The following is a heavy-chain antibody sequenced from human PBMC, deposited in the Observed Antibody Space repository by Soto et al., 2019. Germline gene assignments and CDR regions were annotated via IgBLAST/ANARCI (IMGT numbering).Heavy chain of an antibody. CDR1: GGSISSGGYY. Sequence: QVQLQESGPGLVKPSQTLSLTCTVSGGSISSGGYYWSWIRQHPGKGLEGIGYIYYSGSTYYNPSLKSRVTISVDTSKNQFSLKLSSVTAADTAVYYCAREGGSSWGIDYWGQGTLVTVSS. J-gene: IGHJ4*02. D-gene: IGHD6-13*01. V-gene: IGHV4-31*03. CDR3: AREGGSSWGIDY. CDR2: IYYSGST.